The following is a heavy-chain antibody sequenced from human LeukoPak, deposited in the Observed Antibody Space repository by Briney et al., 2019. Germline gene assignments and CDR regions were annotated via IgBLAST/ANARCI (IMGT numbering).Heavy chain of an antibody. J-gene: IGHJ6*03. V-gene: IGHV4-59*11. Sequence: SETLSLTCTVSGGSISSHYWIWIRQSPEKGQEWIGDISSSGSAGYNPSLRSRVTISLDTSKNQFSLNLSSVTAADTAVYYCARGALRGFYAFFYMDVWGKGTTVTVSS. CDR1: GGSISSHY. CDR3: ARGALRGFYAFFYMDV. D-gene: IGHD5/OR15-5a*01. CDR2: ISSSGSA.